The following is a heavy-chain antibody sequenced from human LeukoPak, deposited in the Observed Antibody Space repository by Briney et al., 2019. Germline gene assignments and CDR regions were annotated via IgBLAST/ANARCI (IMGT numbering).Heavy chain of an antibody. CDR2: ISSSSSYI. CDR1: GFTFSSYS. V-gene: IGHV3-21*01. D-gene: IGHD3-22*01. Sequence: GGSLRLSCAASGFTFSSYSMNWVRQAPGKGLEWVSSISSSSSYIYYADSVKGRFTISRDNAKNSPYLQMNSLRAEDTAVYYCARANPSSGSNFDYWGQGTLVTVSS. J-gene: IGHJ4*02. CDR3: ARANPSSGSNFDY.